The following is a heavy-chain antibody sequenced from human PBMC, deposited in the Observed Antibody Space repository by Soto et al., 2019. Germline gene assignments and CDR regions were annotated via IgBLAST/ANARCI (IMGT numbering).Heavy chain of an antibody. J-gene: IGHJ4*02. V-gene: IGHV3-53*01. CDR3: ARARGPLDSSGYFDY. Sequence: PGGSLRLSCAASGFTVSSNYMSWVRQAPGKGLEWVSVIYSGGSTYYADSVKGRFTISRDNSKNTLYLQMNSLRAEDTAVYYCARARGPLDSSGYFDYWGQGTLVTVSS. CDR2: IYSGGST. CDR1: GFTVSSNY. D-gene: IGHD3-22*01.